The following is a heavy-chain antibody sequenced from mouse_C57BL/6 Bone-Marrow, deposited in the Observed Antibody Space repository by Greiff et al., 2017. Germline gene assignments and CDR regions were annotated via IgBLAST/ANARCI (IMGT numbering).Heavy chain of an antibody. J-gene: IGHJ2*01. CDR1: GFTFSSYT. D-gene: IGHD1-1*01. Sequence: EVQGVESGGGLVKPGGSLKLSCAASGFTFSSYTMSWVRQTPEKRLEWVATISGGGGNTYYPDSVKGRFTISRDNAKNTLYLQMSSLRSEDTALYYCASYYGRGYFDYWGQGTTLTVSS. CDR3: ASYYGRGYFDY. V-gene: IGHV5-9*01. CDR2: ISGGGGNT.